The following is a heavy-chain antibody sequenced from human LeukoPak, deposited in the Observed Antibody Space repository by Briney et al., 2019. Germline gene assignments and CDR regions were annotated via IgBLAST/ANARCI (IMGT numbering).Heavy chain of an antibody. Sequence: SVKVSCKASGGTFSSYAISWVRQAPGQGLEWMGRIIPIFGTANYAQKFQGRVTITTDEATSTAYMELSSLRSEDTAVYYCARTDPGGSSFDYWGQGTLVTVSS. D-gene: IGHD5-12*01. CDR1: GGTFSSYA. V-gene: IGHV1-69*05. CDR3: ARTDPGGSSFDY. CDR2: IIPIFGTA. J-gene: IGHJ4*02.